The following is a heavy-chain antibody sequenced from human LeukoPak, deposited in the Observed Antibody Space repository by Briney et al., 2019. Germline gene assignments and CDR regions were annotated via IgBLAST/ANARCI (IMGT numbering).Heavy chain of an antibody. D-gene: IGHD5-18*01. CDR1: GFTFSSYG. J-gene: IGHJ3*02. Sequence: GGSLRLSCAASGFTFSSYGMNWVRQAPGKGLEWLSYINGPSSAIYYADSVKGRFTISRDNAKNSLYLQMNSLRDEDTAVYYCARGQDTAMETHDAFDIWGQGTMVTVSS. CDR3: ARGQDTAMETHDAFDI. V-gene: IGHV3-48*02. CDR2: INGPSSAI.